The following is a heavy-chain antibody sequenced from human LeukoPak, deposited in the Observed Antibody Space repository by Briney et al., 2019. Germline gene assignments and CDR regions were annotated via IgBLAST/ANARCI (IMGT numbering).Heavy chain of an antibody. CDR3: ARADSSSWYRGAFDI. J-gene: IGHJ3*02. D-gene: IGHD6-13*01. V-gene: IGHV3-21*01. Sequence: GGSLRFSCAASGFTFSSYSMNWVRQAPGKGLEWVSSISNSSSYIYYADSVKGQFTISRDNAKNSLYLQMNSLRAEDTAVYYCARADSSSWYRGAFDIWGQGTMVTVSS. CDR2: ISNSSSYI. CDR1: GFTFSSYS.